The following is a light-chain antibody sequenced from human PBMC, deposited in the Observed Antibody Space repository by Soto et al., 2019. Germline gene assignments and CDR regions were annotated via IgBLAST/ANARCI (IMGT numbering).Light chain of an antibody. CDR3: SSYTSSITLYV. J-gene: IGLJ1*01. Sequence: QSVLTQPASVSGSPGQSITISWTGTSREVGGYYYVTWYQQKPGKAPKLMIYKVSNRPSGVSNRFSVSKSSNTASLTISGLQAEDEADYYCSSYTSSITLYVFGTGTKVTVL. CDR2: KVS. V-gene: IGLV2-14*01. CDR1: SREVGGYYY.